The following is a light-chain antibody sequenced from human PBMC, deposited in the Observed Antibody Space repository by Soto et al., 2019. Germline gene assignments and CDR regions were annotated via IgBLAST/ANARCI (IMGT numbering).Light chain of an antibody. V-gene: IGLV2-8*01. J-gene: IGLJ1*01. CDR2: EVT. Sequence: QSVLTQPPSAAGSPGQSLTISCTGTSSDVGGSNYVSWYQQHAGKAPKLMIYEVTKRPSGVPDRFSGSKSGNTASLTVSGLQAEDEADYYCSSYTSSSTQVFGTGTKVTVL. CDR3: SSYTSSSTQV. CDR1: SSDVGGSNY.